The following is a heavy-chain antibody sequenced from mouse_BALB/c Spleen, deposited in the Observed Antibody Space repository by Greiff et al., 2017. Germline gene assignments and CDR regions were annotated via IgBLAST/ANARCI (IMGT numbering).Heavy chain of an antibody. D-gene: IGHD3-1*01. CDR1: GFAFSSYD. Sequence: EVKVVESGGGLVKPGGSLKLSCAASGFAFSSYDMSLVRQTPEKRLEWVAYISSGGGSTYYPDTVKGRFTISRDNAKNTLYLQMSSLKSEDTAMYYCARQGRADAMDYWGQGTSVTVSS. CDR3: ARQGRADAMDY. V-gene: IGHV5-12-1*01. J-gene: IGHJ4*01. CDR2: ISSGGGST.